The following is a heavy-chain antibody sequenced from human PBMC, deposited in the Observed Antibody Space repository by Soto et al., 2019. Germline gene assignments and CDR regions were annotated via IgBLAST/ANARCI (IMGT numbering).Heavy chain of an antibody. CDR2: ISYDGSNK. Sequence: PGGSLRLSCAASGFTFSSYAMHWVRQAPGKGLEWVAVISYDGSNKYYADSVKGRFTISRDNSKNTLYLQMNSLRAEDTAVYYCARDRGNRDGYNGWFDYWGQGTLVTVSS. J-gene: IGHJ4*02. D-gene: IGHD3-10*01. CDR3: ARDRGNRDGYNGWFDY. V-gene: IGHV3-30-3*01. CDR1: GFTFSSYA.